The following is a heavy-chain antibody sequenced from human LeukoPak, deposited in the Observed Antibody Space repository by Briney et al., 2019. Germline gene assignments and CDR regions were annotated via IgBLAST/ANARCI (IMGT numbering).Heavy chain of an antibody. CDR2: IRQDGGQT. Sequence: GGSLRLSCAASELTFSGYWMNWVRQAPGKGLQWVGNIRQDGGQTHYSDSVKGRFTISRDNAKNSLYLQMNSLRAEDTAVYYCAREGPPFVVVPAAINWFDPWGQGTLVTVSS. V-gene: IGHV3-7*03. CDR3: AREGPPFVVVPAAINWFDP. J-gene: IGHJ5*02. D-gene: IGHD2-2*02. CDR1: ELTFSGYW.